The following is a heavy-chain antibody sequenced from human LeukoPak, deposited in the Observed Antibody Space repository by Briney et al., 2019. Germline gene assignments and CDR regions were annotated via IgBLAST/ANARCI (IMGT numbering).Heavy chain of an antibody. Sequence: GGSLRLSCAASGFTISSYAMSWVRQAPGKGLEWVSAISGSGGSTYYADSVKGRFTISRDNFKNTLYLQMNSLRAEDTAVYYCAKDYCSSTSCTIFDYWGQGPLVTVSS. V-gene: IGHV3-23*01. D-gene: IGHD2-2*01. J-gene: IGHJ4*02. CDR2: ISGSGGST. CDR3: AKDYCSSTSCTIFDY. CDR1: GFTISSYA.